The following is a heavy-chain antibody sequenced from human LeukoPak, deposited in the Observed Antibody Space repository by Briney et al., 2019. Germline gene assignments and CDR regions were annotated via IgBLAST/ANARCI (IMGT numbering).Heavy chain of an antibody. Sequence: AASVKVSCKASGYTFTGYYMHWVRQAPGQGLEWMGRINPNSGGTNYAQKFQGRATMTRNTSISTAYMELSRLRSDDTAVYYCARDTMIVANYWGQGTLVTVSS. CDR1: GYTFTGYY. CDR2: INPNSGGT. CDR3: ARDTMIVANY. V-gene: IGHV1-2*06. D-gene: IGHD3-22*01. J-gene: IGHJ4*02.